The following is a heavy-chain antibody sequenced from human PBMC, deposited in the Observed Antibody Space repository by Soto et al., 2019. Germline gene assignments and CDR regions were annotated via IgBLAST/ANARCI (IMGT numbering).Heavy chain of an antibody. CDR1: GFTFSTYW. Sequence: PGGSLRLSCAASGFTFSTYWMSWVRQAPGKGLEWVANIKKDGSETYYMDSVKGRFTISRDNAKNSLYLQMNSLRAEDTAVYYCGTDYSNSWYFPFDYWGQGTRVTVSS. V-gene: IGHV3-7*04. CDR2: IKKDGSET. J-gene: IGHJ4*02. D-gene: IGHD4-4*01. CDR3: GTDYSNSWYFPFDY.